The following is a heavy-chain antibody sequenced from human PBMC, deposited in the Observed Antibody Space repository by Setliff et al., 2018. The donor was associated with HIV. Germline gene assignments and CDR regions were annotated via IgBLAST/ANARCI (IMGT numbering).Heavy chain of an antibody. D-gene: IGHD3-9*01. CDR2: IKYDGSEK. CDR3: ARETHELRYFDWLLYPAYYYYGMDV. J-gene: IGHJ6*02. V-gene: IGHV3-7*01. CDR1: GFSFRTYW. Sequence: GESLKISCAASGFSFRTYWMSWVRQAPGKGLEWVANIKYDGSEKYYVGSVKGRFTISRENAKNSLYLQMNSLRAEDTAVYYCARETHELRYFDWLLYPAYYYYGMDVWGQGTTVTVSS.